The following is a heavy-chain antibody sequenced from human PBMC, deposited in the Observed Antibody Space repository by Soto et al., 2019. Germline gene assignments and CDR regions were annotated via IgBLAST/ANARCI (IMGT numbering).Heavy chain of an antibody. CDR2: IYYSAST. CDR1: GDSISSGTYY. J-gene: IGHJ4*02. Sequence: QVQLQESGPGLVKPSQTLSLTCAVSGDSISSGTYYWSWIRQPPGQGLEWIGFIYYSASTYYTPYLKSRGTISVDTSKNQFSLKLSSVTAADTAVYYCARAEFSPGPAFYGDSRDFDYWGQGTLVTFPA. CDR3: ARAEFSPGPAFYGDSRDFDY. D-gene: IGHD4-17*01. V-gene: IGHV4-30-4*01.